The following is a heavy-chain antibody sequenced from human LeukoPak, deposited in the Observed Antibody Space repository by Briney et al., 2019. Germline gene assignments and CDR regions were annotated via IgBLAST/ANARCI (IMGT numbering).Heavy chain of an antibody. V-gene: IGHV3-15*01. Sequence: PGGSLRLSCAASGFIFSSHGMSWVRQAPGKGLEWVGRIKSKTDGGTTDYAAPVKGRFTISRDDSKNTLYLQMNSLKTEDTAVYYCTTGGTEYQLLSDDYWGQGTLVTVSS. CDR2: IKSKTDGGTT. D-gene: IGHD2-2*01. CDR1: GFIFSSHG. J-gene: IGHJ4*02. CDR3: TTGGTEYQLLSDDY.